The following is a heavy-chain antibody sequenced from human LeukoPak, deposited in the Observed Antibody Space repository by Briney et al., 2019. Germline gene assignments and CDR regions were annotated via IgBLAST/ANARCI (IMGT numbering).Heavy chain of an antibody. D-gene: IGHD1-26*01. J-gene: IGHJ4*02. CDR1: GGTFSSYA. CDR2: IIPIFGTA. V-gene: IGHV1-69*01. CDR3: ASAGGSGGFDY. Sequence: RASVKVSCKASGGTFSSYAISWVRQAPGQGLEWMGGIIPIFGTANYAQKFQGRVTITADESTSTAYMELSSLRSEDTAVYYCASAGGSGGFDYWGQGTLVTVSS.